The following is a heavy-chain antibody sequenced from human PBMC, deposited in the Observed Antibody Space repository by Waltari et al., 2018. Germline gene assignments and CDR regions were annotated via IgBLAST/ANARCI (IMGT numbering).Heavy chain of an antibody. Sequence: QVQLVESGGGVVQPGRSLRLSCAASGFTFTSYVIQWFRQAPGKVLEWVAVISRDEKNTYYADSVKGRFTVSRDNSKNTIYLQMNSLKTEDTAVYYCAREDYYDRGRIGANFDYWGQGTLVTVSS. CDR1: GFTFTSYV. CDR3: AREDYYDRGRIGANFDY. J-gene: IGHJ4*02. V-gene: IGHV3-30*03. CDR2: ISRDEKNT. D-gene: IGHD3-22*01.